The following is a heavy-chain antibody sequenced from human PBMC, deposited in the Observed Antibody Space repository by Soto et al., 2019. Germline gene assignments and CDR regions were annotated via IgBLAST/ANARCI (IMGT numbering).Heavy chain of an antibody. J-gene: IGHJ3*02. CDR1: GVSFSSYY. D-gene: IGHD4-17*01. CDR3: ATPNNADYGDFYAFDI. V-gene: IGHV4-59*01. Sequence: SQTLSLTCSVSGVSFSSYYWSWIRQPPGKGLEWIGYIYYSGITNYNPSLKSRVTISVDTSKNQFSLKLSSVTAADTAVYYCATPNNADYGDFYAFDIWGQGTMVTVSS. CDR2: IYYSGIT.